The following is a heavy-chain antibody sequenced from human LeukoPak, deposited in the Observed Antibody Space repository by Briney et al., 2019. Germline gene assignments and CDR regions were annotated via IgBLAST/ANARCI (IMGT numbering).Heavy chain of an antibody. CDR2: IYTSGST. D-gene: IGHD1-14*01. Sequence: PSQTLSLTCTVSGGSISSGSYYWSWIRQLAGKGLEWIGRIYTSGSTNYNPSLKSRVTISVDTSKNQFSLKLSSVTAADTAVYYCARDPPRFTTSYWGQGTLVTVSS. J-gene: IGHJ4*02. V-gene: IGHV4-61*02. CDR3: ARDPPRFTTSY. CDR1: GGSISSGSYY.